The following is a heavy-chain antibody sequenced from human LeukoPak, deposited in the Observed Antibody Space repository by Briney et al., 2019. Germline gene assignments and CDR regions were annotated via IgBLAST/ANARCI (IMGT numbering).Heavy chain of an antibody. CDR2: ISGSGDNT. V-gene: IGHV3-23*01. CDR1: GFTFSSYA. J-gene: IGHJ4*02. CDR3: AKDAFVSYFDY. D-gene: IGHD2-21*01. Sequence: GGSLRLSCAASGFTFSSYAMSWVRQAPGKGLEWVSGISGSGDNTYYADSVKGRFTISRDNSKNMLYLQMNSLRAEDTAVYYCAKDAFVSYFDYWGQGILVTVSS.